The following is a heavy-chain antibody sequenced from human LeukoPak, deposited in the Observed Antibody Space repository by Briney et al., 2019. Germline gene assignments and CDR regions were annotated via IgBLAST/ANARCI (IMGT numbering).Heavy chain of an antibody. V-gene: IGHV3-30*02. CDR1: GFTFSSYG. CDR2: IRYDGCNK. J-gene: IGHJ3*01. CDR3: LLVDDAFDV. D-gene: IGHD2-15*01. Sequence: GGSLRLSCAASGFTFSSYGMHWVRQAPGKGLEWVAFIRYDGCNKYYADSVKGRFTISRDNSKITLYLEMNRARAEYTAVYYCLLVDDAFDVWGQGTMVTVSS.